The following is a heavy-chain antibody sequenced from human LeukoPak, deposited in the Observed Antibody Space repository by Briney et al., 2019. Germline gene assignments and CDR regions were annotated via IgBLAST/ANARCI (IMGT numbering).Heavy chain of an antibody. D-gene: IGHD1-26*01. J-gene: IGHJ4*02. CDR3: AGGGGVGAKY. CDR1: GFNFSSYW. V-gene: IGHV3-53*01. Sequence: GSLRLSCAASGFNFSSYWMIWVRQAPGKGLEWVSLIYISSNTYYADSVKGRFTISRDNSKNTLYLQMNSLRDEDTAVYYCAGGGGVGAKYWGQGTLVTVSS. CDR2: IYISSNT.